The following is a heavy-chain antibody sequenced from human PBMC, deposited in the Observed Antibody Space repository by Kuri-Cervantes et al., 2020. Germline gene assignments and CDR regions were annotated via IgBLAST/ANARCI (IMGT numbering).Heavy chain of an antibody. D-gene: IGHD5-24*01. CDR3: ARGSGYNYYYYYGMDV. Sequence: SETLSLTCAVYGGSFSGYYWSWIRQPPGKGLEWIGSIYHSGSTYYNPSLKSRVTISVDTSKNQFSLKLSSVTAADTAVYYCARGSGYNYYYYYGMDVWGQGTTVTVSS. J-gene: IGHJ6*02. CDR1: GGSFSGYY. V-gene: IGHV4-34*01. CDR2: IYHSGST.